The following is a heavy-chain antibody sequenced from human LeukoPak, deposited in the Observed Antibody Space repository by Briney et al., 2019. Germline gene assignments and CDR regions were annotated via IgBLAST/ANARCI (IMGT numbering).Heavy chain of an antibody. V-gene: IGHV1-46*01. CDR1: GYTFTSYY. Sequence: ASVKVSCKASGYTFTSYYMHWVRQAPGQGLEWMGIINPSGGSTSYAQKFQGRVTMTRDTSTSTVYMELSSLRSEDTAVYYCAREARITIFGVVPYNWFDPWGQGTLVTVSS. D-gene: IGHD3-3*01. CDR3: AREARITIFGVVPYNWFDP. J-gene: IGHJ5*02. CDR2: INPSGGST.